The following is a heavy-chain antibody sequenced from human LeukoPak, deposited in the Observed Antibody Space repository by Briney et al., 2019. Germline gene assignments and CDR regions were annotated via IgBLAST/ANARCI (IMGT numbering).Heavy chain of an antibody. Sequence: SDTLSLTCAVSGGSINSNSYWGWVRQTPGKGLEYIGNIYNSGATYYNPSLESRVTISVDTSKNQFSLKLNSVTAADTAVYYCARGQVVRNYWGQGTLVTVSS. D-gene: IGHD2-15*01. CDR3: ARGQVVRNY. J-gene: IGHJ4*02. CDR1: GGSINSNSY. V-gene: IGHV4-39*07. CDR2: IYNSGAT.